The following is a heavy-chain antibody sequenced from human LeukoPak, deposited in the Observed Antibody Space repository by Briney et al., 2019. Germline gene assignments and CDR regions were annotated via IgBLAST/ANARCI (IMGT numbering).Heavy chain of an antibody. Sequence: SVKDSCKASGFTLTISAVQWVRQTRGQRLEWIGWIFVGSGNTNYAQKFLERVTITRDMSTSLVYMELSSLRSEDTAVYYCAAEAAYYYDSRDAFDVWGQGTMVTVSS. CDR3: AAEAAYYYDSRDAFDV. V-gene: IGHV1-58*01. D-gene: IGHD3-22*01. CDR2: IFVGSGNT. CDR1: GFTLTISA. J-gene: IGHJ3*01.